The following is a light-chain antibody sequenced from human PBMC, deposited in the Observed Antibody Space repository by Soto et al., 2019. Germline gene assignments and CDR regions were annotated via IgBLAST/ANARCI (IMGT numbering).Light chain of an antibody. CDR2: AAY. J-gene: IGKJ5*01. V-gene: IGKV1-9*01. CDR3: QQFNSYPIT. Sequence: DIQLTQSPSFLSASVGDRVTITCRASQGISSNLAWYQQKPGKAHKLLIYAAYTLQSGVQSRFSGSGSGTEFTLTISSLQPEDFATYYCQQFNSYPITFGQGTRLEIK. CDR1: QGISSN.